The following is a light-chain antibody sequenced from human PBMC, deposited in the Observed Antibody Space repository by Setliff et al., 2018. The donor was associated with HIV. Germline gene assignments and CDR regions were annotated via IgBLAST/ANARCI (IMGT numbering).Light chain of an antibody. CDR3: SSYKTSSTYV. Sequence: QSALTQPPSASGSPGQSITISCTGTSSDVGGYNYVPWYQQHPGKAPKLMIYEVSKRPSGVPDRFSGSKSGNTASLTISGLQAEDEADYYCSSYKTSSTYVFGTGTKVTVL. J-gene: IGLJ1*01. CDR2: EVS. CDR1: SSDVGGYNY. V-gene: IGLV2-8*01.